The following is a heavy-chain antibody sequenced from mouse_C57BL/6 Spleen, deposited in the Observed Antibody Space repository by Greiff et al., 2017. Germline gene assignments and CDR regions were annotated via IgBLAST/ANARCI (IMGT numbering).Heavy chain of an antibody. V-gene: IGHV2-2*01. CDR1: GFSLTSYG. CDR3: ARRGYGSNYFDY. D-gene: IGHD1-1*01. Sequence: QVQLQQSGPGLVQPSQSLSITCTVSGFSLTSYGVHWVRQSPGKGLEWLGVIWSGGSTAYYAAFISRLSIRKDNSKSQVFCKMNSLQADDTAIYYCARRGYGSNYFDYWGQGTTLTVSS. J-gene: IGHJ2*01. CDR2: IWSGGST.